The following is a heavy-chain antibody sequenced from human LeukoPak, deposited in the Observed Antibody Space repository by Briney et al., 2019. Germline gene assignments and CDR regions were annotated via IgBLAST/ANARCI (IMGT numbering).Heavy chain of an antibody. D-gene: IGHD6-6*01. Sequence: SETLSLTCAVYGGSFSGYYWSGIRQPPGKGLEWIGEINHSGSTNYNPSLKSRVTISVDTSKNQFSLKLSSVTAADTAVYYCARDREYSSSSALSYCYYYYMDVWGKGTTVTVSS. CDR1: GGSFSGYY. J-gene: IGHJ6*03. V-gene: IGHV4-34*01. CDR2: INHSGST. CDR3: ARDREYSSSSALSYCYYYYMDV.